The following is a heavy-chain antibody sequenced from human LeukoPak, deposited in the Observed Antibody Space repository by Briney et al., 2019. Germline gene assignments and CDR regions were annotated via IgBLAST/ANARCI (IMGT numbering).Heavy chain of an antibody. CDR3: ARDTAMILDY. CDR1: GVSISSHY. CDR2: IYYSGST. Sequence: SETLSLTCTVSGVSISSHYWNWIRQPPGKGLEWIGYIYYSGSTNYNPSLKNRGTISVDTSKNQFSLKLSSVTAADTDVYYCARDTAMILDYWGQGTLVTVSS. J-gene: IGHJ4*02. V-gene: IGHV4-59*11. D-gene: IGHD5-18*01.